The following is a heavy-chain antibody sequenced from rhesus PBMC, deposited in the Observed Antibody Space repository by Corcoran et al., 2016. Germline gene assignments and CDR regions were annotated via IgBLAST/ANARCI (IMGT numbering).Heavy chain of an antibody. J-gene: IGHJ6*01. CDR1: GHSFSSYW. CDR2: NEPSDSVT. V-gene: IGHV5-20*01. D-gene: IGHD3-9*01. Sequence: EVQLVQSGAEVKRPGESLKISCKTSGHSFSSYWISWMRKRPGKGLGCRGANEPSDSVTSANPSFQGQVTIYADKSIITADLRWGRLKASDTATYYCAKDRRFRGLDSWGQGVVVTVSS. CDR3: AKDRRFRGLDS.